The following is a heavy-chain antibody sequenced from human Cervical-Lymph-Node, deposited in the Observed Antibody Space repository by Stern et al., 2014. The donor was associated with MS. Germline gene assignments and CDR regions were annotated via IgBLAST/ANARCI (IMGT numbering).Heavy chain of an antibody. J-gene: IGHJ4*02. D-gene: IGHD6-13*01. Sequence: VQLVESGAEVKKPGSSVKVSCKASGGTFSSYAISWVRQAPGQGLEWMGGMKRSFGTANDGQKFQGRVRITADESTSTAYMELSSLRSEDTAVYYCARGDIAAAGTPFDYWGQGTLVTVSS. CDR1: GGTFSSYA. CDR3: ARGDIAAAGTPFDY. V-gene: IGHV1-69*01. CDR2: MKRSFGTA.